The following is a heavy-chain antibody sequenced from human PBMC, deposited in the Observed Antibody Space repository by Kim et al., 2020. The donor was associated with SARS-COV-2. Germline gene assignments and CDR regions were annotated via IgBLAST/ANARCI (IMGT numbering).Heavy chain of an antibody. V-gene: IGHV3-23*03. CDR3: AKDSGSGSGYDHDAFDI. J-gene: IGHJ3*02. CDR1: GFTFSSYA. Sequence: GGSLRLSCAASGFTFSSYAMSWVRQAPGKGLEWVSVIYSGGSSTYYADSVKGRFTISRDNSKNTLYLQMNSLRAEDTAVYYCAKDSGSGSGYDHDAFDIWGEGPMVTVP. D-gene: IGHD5-12*01. CDR2: IYSGGSST.